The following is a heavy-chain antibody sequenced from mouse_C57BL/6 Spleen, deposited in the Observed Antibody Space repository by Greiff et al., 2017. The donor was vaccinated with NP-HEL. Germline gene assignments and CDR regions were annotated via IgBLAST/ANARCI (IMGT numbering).Heavy chain of an antibody. CDR1: GYTFTSYW. V-gene: IGHV1-72*01. CDR3: ARSRDYYGSRDYAMDY. J-gene: IGHJ4*01. D-gene: IGHD1-1*01. CDR2: IDPNSGGT. Sequence: QVQLQQPGAELVKPGASVKLSCKASGYTFTSYWMHWVKQRPGRGLEWIGRIDPNSGGTKYNEKFKSKATLTVDKPSSTAYMQLSRLTSEDSAVYYCARSRDYYGSRDYAMDYWGQGTSVTVSS.